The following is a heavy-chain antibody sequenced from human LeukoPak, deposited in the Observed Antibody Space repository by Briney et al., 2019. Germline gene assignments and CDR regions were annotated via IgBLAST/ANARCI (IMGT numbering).Heavy chain of an antibody. CDR1: GFTVSSNY. Sequence: GGSLRISCAASGFTVSSNYMTWVRQAPGKGLEWASVIYSGGSTYYADSVKGRFTISRDDSKNTVYLQLNSLRGEDTSIYYCARSRYLDWGGAFDMWGQGTMVTVSS. CDR2: IYSGGST. D-gene: IGHD3-9*01. J-gene: IGHJ3*02. V-gene: IGHV3-66*01. CDR3: ARSRYLDWGGAFDM.